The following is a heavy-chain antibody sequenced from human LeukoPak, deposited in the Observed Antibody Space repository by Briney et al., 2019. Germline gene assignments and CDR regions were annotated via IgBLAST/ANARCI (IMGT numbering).Heavy chain of an antibody. V-gene: IGHV3-21*01. Sequence: PGGSLRLSCAASGFTFSSYSMNWVRQAPGKGLEWVSSISSSSSYIYYADSVKGRFTISRDNAKNSLYLQMNSLRAEDTAVYYCARDTDTAMVKRSFGGYWGQGTLVTVSS. CDR2: ISSSSSYI. CDR3: ARDTDTAMVKRSFGGY. CDR1: GFTFSSYS. D-gene: IGHD5-18*01. J-gene: IGHJ4*02.